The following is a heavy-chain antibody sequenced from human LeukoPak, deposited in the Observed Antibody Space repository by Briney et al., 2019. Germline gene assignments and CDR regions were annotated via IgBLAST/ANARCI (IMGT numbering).Heavy chain of an antibody. CDR1: GGFISSYY. V-gene: IGHV4-59*08. CDR3: ARSSSSWYIGHGMDV. CDR2: IYYSGST. J-gene: IGHJ6*02. D-gene: IGHD6-13*01. Sequence: TSETLSLTCTVSGGFISSYYWSWIRQPPGKGLEWIGYIYYSGSTNYNPSLKSRVTISVDTSKNQFSLKLSSVTAADTAVYYCARSSSSWYIGHGMDVWGQGTTVTVSS.